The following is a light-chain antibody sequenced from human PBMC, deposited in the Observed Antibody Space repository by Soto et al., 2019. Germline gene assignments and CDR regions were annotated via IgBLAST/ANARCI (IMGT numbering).Light chain of an antibody. V-gene: IGKV1-5*03. J-gene: IGKJ1*01. CDR3: QQYPGSSRT. CDR2: KAS. Sequence: DIQMTQSPSILSASVGDRVTITCRASQSISVYLAWYQQKPGKAPKLLIYKASFLHSGVPSRFSGSGSGTEFTLTISSLQPDDFATYYCQQYPGSSRTFGQGTKVEV. CDR1: QSISVY.